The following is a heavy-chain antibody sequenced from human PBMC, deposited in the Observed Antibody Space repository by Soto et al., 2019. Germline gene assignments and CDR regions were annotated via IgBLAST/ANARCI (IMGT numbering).Heavy chain of an antibody. V-gene: IGHV3-74*01. CDR2: ISYDGSST. J-gene: IGHJ4*02. CDR1: GFTFSNYA. D-gene: IGHD3-10*01. CDR3: ARDRTVYYYGSGSYLV. Sequence: GGSLRLSCAASGFTFSNYAMHWVRQAPGKGLEWLAIISYDGSSTSYADSVKGRFTISRDNAKNTLYLQMNSLRAEDTAVYYCARDRTVYYYGSGSYLVWGQGTLVTVSS.